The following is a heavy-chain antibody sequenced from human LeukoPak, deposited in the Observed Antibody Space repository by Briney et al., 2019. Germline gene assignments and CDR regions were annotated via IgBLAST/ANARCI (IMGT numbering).Heavy chain of an antibody. CDR2: IYPGDSDT. CDR3: ARSTYYYDSSGYYPLPDY. J-gene: IGHJ4*02. CDR1: GYSFTSYW. Sequence: GESLKISCKGSGYSFTSYWIGWARQMPGKGLEWMGIIYPGDSDTRYSPSFQGQVTISADKSISTAYLQWSSLKASDTAMYYCARSTYYYDSSGYYPLPDYWGQGTLVTVSS. V-gene: IGHV5-51*01. D-gene: IGHD3-22*01.